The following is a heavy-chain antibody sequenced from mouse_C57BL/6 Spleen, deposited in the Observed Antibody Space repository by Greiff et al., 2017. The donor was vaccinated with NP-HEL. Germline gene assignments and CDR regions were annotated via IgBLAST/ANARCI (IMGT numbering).Heavy chain of an antibody. D-gene: IGHD2-5*01. J-gene: IGHJ4*01. Sequence: QVQLQQSGAELARPGASVKLSCKASGYTFTSYGISWVKQRTGQGLEWIGEIYPRSGNTYYNEKFKGKATLTADKSSSTAYMELRSLTSEDSAVYFWARSGAYYSNYYAMDYWGQGTSVTVSS. V-gene: IGHV1-81*01. CDR2: IYPRSGNT. CDR1: GYTFTSYG. CDR3: ARSGAYYSNYYAMDY.